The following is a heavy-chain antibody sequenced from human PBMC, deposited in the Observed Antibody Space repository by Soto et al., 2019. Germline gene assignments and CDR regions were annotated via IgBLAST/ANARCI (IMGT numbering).Heavy chain of an antibody. D-gene: IGHD6-6*01. V-gene: IGHV4-39*01. Sequence: SETLSLTCTVSGGSISSSSYYWGWIRQPPGKGLEWTGSIYYSGSTYYNPSLKSRVTISVDTSKNQFSLKLSSVTAADTAVYYCARHRSFGQLAPMGYGMDVWGQGTTVTVSS. J-gene: IGHJ6*02. CDR1: GGSISSSSYY. CDR3: ARHRSFGQLAPMGYGMDV. CDR2: IYYSGST.